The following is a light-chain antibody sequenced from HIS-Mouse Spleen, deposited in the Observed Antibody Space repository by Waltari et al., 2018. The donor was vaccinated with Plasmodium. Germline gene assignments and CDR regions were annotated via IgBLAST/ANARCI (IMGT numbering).Light chain of an antibody. CDR1: NIGRKR. Sequence: SYVLTQPPSVSVAPGKTARITCGGDNIGRKRVHWYPQKPGQAPVLVVYVDSDRRSGIPERFSGSNSGNTATLTISRVEAGDEADYYCQVWDSSSDHYVFGTGTKVTVL. J-gene: IGLJ1*01. CDR2: VDS. V-gene: IGLV3-21*03. CDR3: QVWDSSSDHYV.